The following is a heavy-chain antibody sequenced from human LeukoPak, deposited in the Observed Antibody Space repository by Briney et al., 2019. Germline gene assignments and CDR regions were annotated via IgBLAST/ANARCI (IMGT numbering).Heavy chain of an antibody. J-gene: IGHJ4*02. CDR2: INPNSGGT. Sequence: ASVKVSCKSSGYTFTGYYMHWVRQAPAQGLEWMGWINPNSGGTNYAQKFQGRVTMTRDTSISTAYMELSRLRSDDTAVYYCARGHYYDSSGYPFDYWGQGTLVTVSS. CDR1: GYTFTGYY. CDR3: ARGHYYDSSGYPFDY. V-gene: IGHV1-2*02. D-gene: IGHD3-22*01.